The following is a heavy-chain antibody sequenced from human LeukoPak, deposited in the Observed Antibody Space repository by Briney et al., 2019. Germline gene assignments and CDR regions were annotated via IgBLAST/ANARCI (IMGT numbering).Heavy chain of an antibody. J-gene: IGHJ4*02. D-gene: IGHD2-21*02. Sequence: PGRSLRLSCAVSGFTFTYYAMHWVRQAPGKGLEWVAVISHDGSNQQYADSVRGQVTISRDNSKSTLYLQMASLRAGDTAVYYCARQGDTGSWYFDYWGQGTLVTRSP. CDR1: GFTFTYYA. CDR3: ARQGDTGSWYFDY. CDR2: ISHDGSNQ. V-gene: IGHV3-30-3*01.